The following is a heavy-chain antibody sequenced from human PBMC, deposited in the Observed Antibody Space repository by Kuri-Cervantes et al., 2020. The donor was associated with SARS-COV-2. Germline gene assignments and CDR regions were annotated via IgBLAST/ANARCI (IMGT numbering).Heavy chain of an antibody. CDR1: GYSFTSYW. V-gene: IGHV5-51*01. Sequence: SCKGSGYSFTSYWIGWVRQMPGKGLEWMGIIYPGDSDTRYSPSFQGQVTISADKSISTAYLQWSSLKASDTAMYYCARPSDYCSSTSCLDYWGQGTLVTVSS. J-gene: IGHJ4*02. CDR3: ARPSDYCSSTSCLDY. D-gene: IGHD2-2*01. CDR2: IYPGDSDT.